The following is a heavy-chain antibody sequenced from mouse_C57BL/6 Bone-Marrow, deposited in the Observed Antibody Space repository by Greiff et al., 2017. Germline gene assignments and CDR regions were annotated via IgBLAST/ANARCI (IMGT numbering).Heavy chain of an antibody. CDR3: ARKGNSNHWYFDV. CDR1: GYAFTNYL. J-gene: IGHJ1*03. CDR2: INPGSGGT. Sequence: QVQLQQSGAELVRPGTSVKVSCKASGYAFTNYLIEWVKQRPGQGLEWIGVINPGSGGTNYNEKFKGKATLTADKSSSTAYMQLSSLTSEDSAVYFCARKGNSNHWYFDVWGTGTTVTVSS. V-gene: IGHV1-54*01. D-gene: IGHD2-5*01.